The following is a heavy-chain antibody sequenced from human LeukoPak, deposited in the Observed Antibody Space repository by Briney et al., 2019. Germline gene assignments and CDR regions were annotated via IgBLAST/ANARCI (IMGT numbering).Heavy chain of an antibody. CDR2: INPDGSEK. D-gene: IGHD3-10*01. V-gene: IGHV3-7*01. J-gene: IGHJ4*02. CDR1: GFTFSSYW. CDR3: ARGWSVGFGELLS. Sequence: GGSLRLSCAASGFTFSSYWMSWVRQAPGKGLEWVANINPDGSEKYYVDSVKGRFTISRDNAKNSLYLQMNSLRAEDTAVYYCARGWSVGFGELLSWGQGTLVTVSS.